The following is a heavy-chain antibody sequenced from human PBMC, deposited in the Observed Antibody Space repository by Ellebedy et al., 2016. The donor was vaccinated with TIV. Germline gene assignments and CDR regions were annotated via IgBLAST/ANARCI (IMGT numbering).Heavy chain of an antibody. CDR2: INHSGST. CDR1: GGFFSGYY. CDR3: ARETHGYGYVPDPWYFDL. J-gene: IGHJ2*01. Sequence: SETLSLXXAVSGGFFSGYYWSWIRQPPGKGLEWIGEINHSGSTNYNPSLKSRVTISVDTSKNQFSLKLSSVTAADTAVYYCARETHGYGYVPDPWYFDLWGRGTLVTVSS. V-gene: IGHV4-34*01. D-gene: IGHD5-18*01.